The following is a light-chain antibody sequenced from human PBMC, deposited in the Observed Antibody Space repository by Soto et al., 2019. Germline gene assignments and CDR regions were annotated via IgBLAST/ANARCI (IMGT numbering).Light chain of an antibody. J-gene: IGLJ1*01. CDR1: SSDVGSYNR. CDR3: SSYTSSNTYV. V-gene: IGLV2-18*02. Sequence: QSVLTQPPSVSGSPGQSVAISCTGTSSDVGSYNRVAWYQQPPGTAPKLMISEVNNRPSGVPDRFSGSKSGSTASLTISGLQAEDEADYYCSSYTSSNTYVFGNGTKVTVL. CDR2: EVN.